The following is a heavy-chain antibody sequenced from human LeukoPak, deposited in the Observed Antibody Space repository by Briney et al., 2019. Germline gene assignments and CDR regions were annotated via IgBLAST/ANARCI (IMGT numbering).Heavy chain of an antibody. D-gene: IGHD3-22*01. V-gene: IGHV1-2*02. CDR2: INPNSGGT. J-gene: IGHJ3*02. Sequence: ASVKVSCKASGYTFIGYYMHWVRQAPGQGLEWMGWINPNSGGTNYAQKFQGRVTMTRDTSISTAYMELSRLRSDDTAVYYCARPPPDSSGYWHHSNAFDIWGQGTMVTVSS. CDR3: ARPPPDSSGYWHHSNAFDI. CDR1: GYTFIGYY.